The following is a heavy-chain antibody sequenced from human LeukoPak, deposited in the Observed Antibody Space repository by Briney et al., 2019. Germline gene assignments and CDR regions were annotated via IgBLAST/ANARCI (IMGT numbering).Heavy chain of an antibody. D-gene: IGHD4-23*01. Sequence: ASETLSLTCAVSGGSISSSNWWSWVRQPPGKGLEWIGSIYYSGSTYYSPSLKSRVTISVDTSKNQFSLKLSSVTAADTAVYYCARHVALRWYDYWGQGTLVTVSS. CDR3: ARHVALRWYDY. CDR1: GGSISSSNW. V-gene: IGHV4-39*01. CDR2: IYYSGST. J-gene: IGHJ4*02.